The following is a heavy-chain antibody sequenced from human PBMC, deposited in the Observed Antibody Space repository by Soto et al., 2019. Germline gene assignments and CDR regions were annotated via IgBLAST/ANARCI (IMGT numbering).Heavy chain of an antibody. D-gene: IGHD2-2*01. CDR2: ISYDGRSK. CDR1: GFPFSRFG. V-gene: IGHV3-30*18. CDR3: AKAVVPAAMSGTQSHSYGMDI. J-gene: IGHJ6*01. Sequence: QVQLVESGGGVVQPGRSLRLSCAASGFPFSRFGMHWVRQAPGKGLEWVAVISYDGRSKHYADSLKGRFTISRDNSKDTLYLQRNSLRPEYTAVYYWAKAVVPAAMSGTQSHSYGMDIWGQGTTVTLSA.